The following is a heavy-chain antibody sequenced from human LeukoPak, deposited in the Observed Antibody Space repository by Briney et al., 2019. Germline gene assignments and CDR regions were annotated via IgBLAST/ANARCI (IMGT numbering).Heavy chain of an antibody. CDR1: GFTFSTYW. D-gene: IGHD1-26*01. Sequence: GGSLRLSCAASGFTFSTYWMHWVRQAPGKGLVWVSRINSDGSSTTYADSVKGRFTISRDNAKNTLYLQMNSLRAEDTAVYYCARVGGSNAFDIWGQGTMVIVSS. CDR3: ARVGGSNAFDI. V-gene: IGHV3-74*01. J-gene: IGHJ3*02. CDR2: INSDGSST.